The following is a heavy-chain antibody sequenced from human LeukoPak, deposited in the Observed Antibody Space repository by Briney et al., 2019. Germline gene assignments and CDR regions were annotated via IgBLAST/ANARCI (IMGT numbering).Heavy chain of an antibody. CDR3: ARADSQYPDAFDI. CDR2: ISSSGGST. V-gene: IGHV3-48*01. J-gene: IGHJ3*02. D-gene: IGHD3-22*01. Sequence: GGSLRLSCAASGFTFSSYGMNWVRQAPGKGLEWVSHISSSGGSTYYADSVKGRFTISRDNSKNTLYLQMNSLRAEDTAVYYCARADSQYPDAFDIWGQGTMVTVSS. CDR1: GFTFSSYG.